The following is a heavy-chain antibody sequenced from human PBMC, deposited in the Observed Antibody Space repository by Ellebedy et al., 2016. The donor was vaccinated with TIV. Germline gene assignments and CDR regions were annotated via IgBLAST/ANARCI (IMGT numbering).Heavy chain of an antibody. D-gene: IGHD3-10*01. CDR1: GFTFSSYW. V-gene: IGHV3-21*01. Sequence: GESLKISXAASGFTFSSYWMSWVRQAPGKGLEWLSSISSSGYTIYYADSVKGRFTISRDNAKNSVYLQMNSLRVEDTAVYYCARDVDYFSGSWGYFDYWGQGTLVTVSS. CDR3: ARDVDYFSGSWGYFDY. CDR2: ISSSGYTI. J-gene: IGHJ4*02.